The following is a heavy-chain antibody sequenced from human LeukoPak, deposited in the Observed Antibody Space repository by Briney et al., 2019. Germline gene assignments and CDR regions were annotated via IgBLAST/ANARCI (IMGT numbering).Heavy chain of an antibody. CDR2: IYYSGST. J-gene: IGHJ3*02. CDR3: AREMAITGALDI. Sequence: SETLSLTCTVSGGSISSYYWNWIRQPPGKGLEWVGYIYYSGSTKYNPSLNSRVTISVDTSKNQFSLKLSSVTAADTAVYYCAREMAITGALDIWGQGSMVTVSS. CDR1: GGSISSYY. V-gene: IGHV4-59*01. D-gene: IGHD5-24*01.